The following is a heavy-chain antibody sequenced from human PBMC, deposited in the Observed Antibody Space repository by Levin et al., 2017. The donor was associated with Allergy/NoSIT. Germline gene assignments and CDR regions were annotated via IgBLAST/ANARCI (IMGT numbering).Heavy chain of an antibody. CDR3: ARWAAWDLLLDS. CDR1: GGSISSNNYY. D-gene: IGHD1-26*01. CDR2: IYYSGST. V-gene: IGHV4-39*07. Sequence: GSLRLSCTVSGGSISSNNYYWGWIRQPPGKGLEWIGSIYYSGSTYYNPSLKSRVTISVDTSKNQFSLNLTSVTAADTAVFYCARWAAWDLLLDSWGQGTLVTVSS. J-gene: IGHJ4*02.